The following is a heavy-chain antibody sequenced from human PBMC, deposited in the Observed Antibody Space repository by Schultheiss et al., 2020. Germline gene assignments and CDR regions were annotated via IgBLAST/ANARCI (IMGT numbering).Heavy chain of an antibody. Sequence: GGSLRLSCAASGFTFSSYAMSWVRQAPGKGLEWVSAISGSGGSTYYADSVKGRFTISRDNSKDTLFLQMNSLRLEDTAVYYCARATVITPETWGRGTLVTVSS. D-gene: IGHD4-23*01. J-gene: IGHJ4*02. CDR1: GFTFSSYA. CDR3: ARATVITPET. CDR2: ISGSGGST. V-gene: IGHV3-23*01.